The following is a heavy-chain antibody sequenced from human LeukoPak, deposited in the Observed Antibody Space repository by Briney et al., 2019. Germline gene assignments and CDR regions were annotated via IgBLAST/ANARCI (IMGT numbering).Heavy chain of an antibody. CDR2: IKNDGGET. Sequence: GGSLRLSCAASGFTFSSYWMSWVRQAPGKGLERVANIKNDGGETYYMDSVKGRFTISRDNTKNSMYLQMNSLRAEDTAVYYCARDPPLRGRDYGDYYVDYWGQGTLVTVSS. CDR1: GFTFSSYW. V-gene: IGHV3-7*01. CDR3: ARDPPLRGRDYGDYYVDY. D-gene: IGHD4-17*01. J-gene: IGHJ4*02.